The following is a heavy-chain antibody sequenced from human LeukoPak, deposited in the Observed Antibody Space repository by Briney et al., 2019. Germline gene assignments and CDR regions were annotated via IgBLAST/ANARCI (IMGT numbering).Heavy chain of an antibody. J-gene: IGHJ4*02. CDR1: GFTFSSCA. CDR3: AKDQRWELQHYADY. D-gene: IGHD1-26*01. CDR2: ISGSGTST. V-gene: IGHV3-23*01. Sequence: GGSLRLSCAASGFTFSSCAMSWVRQAPGKGLEWVSGISGSGTSTYYADSVKGRFTISRDNSKNTPYLQMNSLRAEDTAVYYCAKDQRWELQHYADYWGQGTLVTVSS.